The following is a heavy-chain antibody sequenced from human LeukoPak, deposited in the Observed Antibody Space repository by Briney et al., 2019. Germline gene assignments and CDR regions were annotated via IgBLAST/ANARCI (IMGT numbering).Heavy chain of an antibody. CDR2: IKHRGRS. CDR1: GGSISSDYY. Sequence: SETLSLTCTVSGGSISSDYYWGWVRQPPGKGLEWIGSIKHRGRSYYNPSLKSRVTISVDTSKNQFSLQLSSVTAADTAVYYCARVVGATSIDYWGQGILVTVSS. D-gene: IGHD2-15*01. J-gene: IGHJ4*02. V-gene: IGHV4-38-2*02. CDR3: ARVVGATSIDY.